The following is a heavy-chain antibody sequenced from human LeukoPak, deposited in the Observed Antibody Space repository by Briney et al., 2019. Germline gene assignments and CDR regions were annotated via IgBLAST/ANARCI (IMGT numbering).Heavy chain of an antibody. CDR3: ARAGSFRFDY. J-gene: IGHJ4*02. Sequence: GGSLRLSCAASGFTFSNYWMTWVRQAPGKGLEWVANIKHDGSEDYYLDSVKGRFTISRDNAKSSMYLQMNDLRAEDTAVYYCARAGSFRFDYWGQGTLVTVSS. CDR2: IKHDGSED. CDR1: GFTFSNYW. V-gene: IGHV3-7*01. D-gene: IGHD3-10*01.